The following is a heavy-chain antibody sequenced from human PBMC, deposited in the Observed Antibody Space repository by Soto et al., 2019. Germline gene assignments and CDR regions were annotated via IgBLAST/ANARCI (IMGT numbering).Heavy chain of an antibody. J-gene: IGHJ4*02. D-gene: IGHD6-13*01. CDR3: ASRHSNWYFFAY. CDR2: IYPGDSDT. V-gene: IGHV5-51*01. Sequence: PGESLKISCKGSGYRFTDYWIAWVRQMPGKGLEWMGIIYPGDSDTRYSPSFQGQVTISADKSISTAYLQWSSLKASDTAMYSCASRHSNWYFFAYWGQGSQVTVSS. CDR1: GYRFTDYW.